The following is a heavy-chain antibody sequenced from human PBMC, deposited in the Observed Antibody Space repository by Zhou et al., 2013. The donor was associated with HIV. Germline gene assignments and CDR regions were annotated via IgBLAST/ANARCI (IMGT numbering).Heavy chain of an antibody. J-gene: IGHJ4*02. CDR3: AREKHYDILTGYYDRVYYFDY. CDR2: IIPIFGTA. Sequence: QVQLVQSGPEVKKPGSSVKVSCKTSGGSFSSYAITWVRQAPGQGLEWMGGIIPIFGTANYAQNFQGRVTITTDESTSTAYMELSSLRSQDTAVYYCAREKHYDILTGYYDRVYYFDYWGQGTLVTVSS. V-gene: IGHV1-69*05. D-gene: IGHD3-9*01. CDR1: GGSFSSYA.